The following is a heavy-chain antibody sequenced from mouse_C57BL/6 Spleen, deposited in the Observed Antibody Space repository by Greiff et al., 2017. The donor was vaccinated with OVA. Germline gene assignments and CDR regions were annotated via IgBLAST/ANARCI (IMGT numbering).Heavy chain of an antibody. Sequence: QVQLQQPGTELVKPGASVKLSCKASGYTFTSYWMHWVKQRPGQGLEWIGYINPSNGGTNYNEKFKSKATLTVDKSSSTPSLQLSSLTSEDSAVYYCARGGNPWFAYWGQGTLVTVSA. D-gene: IGHD2-1*01. CDR2: INPSNGGT. CDR1: GYTFTSYW. V-gene: IGHV1-53*01. J-gene: IGHJ3*01. CDR3: ARGGNPWFAY.